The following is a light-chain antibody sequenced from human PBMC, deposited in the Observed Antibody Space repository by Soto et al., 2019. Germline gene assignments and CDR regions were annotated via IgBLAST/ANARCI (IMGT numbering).Light chain of an antibody. V-gene: IGKV3-20*01. CDR3: QQYCSSPLT. CDR1: QSVSSSY. Sequence: EIVLTQSPGTLSLSPGERATLSCRASQSVSSSYLAWYQQKPGQAPRLLIYGASSRATGIPARFSGSGSGTDFTLTISSLEPEDFAVYYCQQYCSSPLTFGQGTKVEIK. J-gene: IGKJ1*01. CDR2: GAS.